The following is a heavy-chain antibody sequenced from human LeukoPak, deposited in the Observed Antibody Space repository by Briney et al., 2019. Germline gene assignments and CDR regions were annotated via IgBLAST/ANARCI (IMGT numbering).Heavy chain of an antibody. D-gene: IGHD1-26*01. V-gene: IGHV3-74*01. Sequence: GGSLRLSCAASGFTFSSYWMHWVRQAPGKGLVWVSRIKSDGTSTSYADSVKGRFTMSRDNAKNTLYWQMNSLRDEDTAVYYCAKGGTYSFDYWGQGTLLTVSS. CDR2: IKSDGTST. CDR1: GFTFSSYW. J-gene: IGHJ4*02. CDR3: AKGGTYSFDY.